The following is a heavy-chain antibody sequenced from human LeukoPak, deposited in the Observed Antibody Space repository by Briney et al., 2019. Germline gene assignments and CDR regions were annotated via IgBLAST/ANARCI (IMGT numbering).Heavy chain of an antibody. J-gene: IGHJ5*02. CDR1: GGPITDYY. CDR2: IYFRGTT. D-gene: IGHD3-22*01. V-gene: IGHV4-59*01. CDR3: ARDRFYDNSGFRRLDL. Sequence: ETLSLTCNVSGGPITDYYWSWIRQPPGKGLEWIGYIYFRGTTNYNPSFKSRVTISVDASKNQFSLRLSSVTTADTAVYYCARDRFYDNSGFRRLDLWGQGALVTVSS.